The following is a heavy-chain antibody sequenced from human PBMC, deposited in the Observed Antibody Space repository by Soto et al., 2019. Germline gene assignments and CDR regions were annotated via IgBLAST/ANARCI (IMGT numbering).Heavy chain of an antibody. CDR2: INPSGGST. CDR1: GYTFASYY. V-gene: IGHV1-46*01. Sequence: ASVKVSCKASGYTFASYYMHWVRQAPGQGLEWMGIINPSGGSTSYAQKFQGRVTMTRDTSTSTVYMELSSLRSEDTAVYYCARGGGRGRAARDAFDIWGQGTMVTVS. CDR3: ARGGGRGRAARDAFDI. J-gene: IGHJ3*02. D-gene: IGHD6-6*01.